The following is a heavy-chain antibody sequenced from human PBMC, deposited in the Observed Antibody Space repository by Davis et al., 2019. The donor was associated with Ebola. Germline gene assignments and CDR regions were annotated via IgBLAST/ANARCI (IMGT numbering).Heavy chain of an antibody. Sequence: MPSETLSLTCNVSGGSVTSNNYYWTWIRQPPGKGLEWIGYVYYTGSTSYNPSLKSRVTISVDTSKNQFSLKLSSVTAADTAVYYCARYGDYTSVDYWGQGTLVTVSS. D-gene: IGHD4-17*01. CDR2: VYYTGST. J-gene: IGHJ4*02. CDR1: GGSVTSNNYY. CDR3: ARYGDYTSVDY. V-gene: IGHV4-61*01.